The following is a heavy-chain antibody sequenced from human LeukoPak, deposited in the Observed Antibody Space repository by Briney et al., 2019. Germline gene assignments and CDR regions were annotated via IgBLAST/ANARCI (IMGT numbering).Heavy chain of an antibody. CDR1: DGSIISYY. CDR3: ARDAYYYDSSGYYRFDY. D-gene: IGHD3-22*01. V-gene: IGHV4-59*12. Sequence: SETLSLTCTVSDGSIISYYWSWIRQSPGKGLEWIGYIDYTGNTNYNPSLKSRVTMSVDTSKNQFSLKLSSVTAADTAVYYCARDAYYYDSSGYYRFDYWGQGTLVTVSS. CDR2: IDYTGNT. J-gene: IGHJ4*02.